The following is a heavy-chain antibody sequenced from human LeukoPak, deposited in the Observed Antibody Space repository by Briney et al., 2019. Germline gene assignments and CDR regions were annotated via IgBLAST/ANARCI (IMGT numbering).Heavy chain of an antibody. Sequence: SETLSLTCTVSGGSISSGDYYWSWIRQPPGKGLEWIGYIYYSGSTNYSPSLKSRVTISMDTSKNQFSLKLTSVTAADTAVYYCARASITAALLFDYWAQGTLITVSS. CDR1: GGSISSGDYY. D-gene: IGHD1-14*01. V-gene: IGHV4-61*08. CDR2: IYYSGST. J-gene: IGHJ4*02. CDR3: ARASITAALLFDY.